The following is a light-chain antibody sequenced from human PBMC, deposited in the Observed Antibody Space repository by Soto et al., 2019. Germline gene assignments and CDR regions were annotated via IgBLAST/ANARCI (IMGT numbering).Light chain of an antibody. Sequence: QCVLTQPVSVSGSAAQSITISCTGTSSDIGAYNFVSWYQQHPGKAPKLMLYDVNIRPSGVSTRFSGSKSGNTASLTISGLQAEDEADYYCTSWTTSTTMIFGGGTKVTVL. V-gene: IGLV2-14*03. CDR1: SSDIGAYNF. CDR3: TSWTTSTTMI. CDR2: DVN. J-gene: IGLJ2*01.